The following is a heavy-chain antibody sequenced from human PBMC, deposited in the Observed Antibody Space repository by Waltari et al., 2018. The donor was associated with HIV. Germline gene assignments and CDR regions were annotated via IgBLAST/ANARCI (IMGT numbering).Heavy chain of an antibody. CDR3: ARLCDSSGYYYYYGMDV. D-gene: IGHD3-22*01. J-gene: IGHJ6*02. CDR2: IYPGDSDT. V-gene: IGHV5-51*01. CDR1: GYSFTSYW. Sequence: EVQLVQSGAEVKKPGESLKISCKGSGYSFTSYWIGWVRQMPGKGLEWMGIIYPGDSDTRYSPSFQGQVTISADKSISTAYLQWSSLKASDTAMYYCARLCDSSGYYYYYGMDVWGQGTTVTVSS.